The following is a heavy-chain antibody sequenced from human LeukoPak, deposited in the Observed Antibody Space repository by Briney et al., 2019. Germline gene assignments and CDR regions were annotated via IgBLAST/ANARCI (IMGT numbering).Heavy chain of an antibody. D-gene: IGHD2-15*01. V-gene: IGHV1-2*02. J-gene: IGHJ3*02. CDR3: ARDHGMLRAAFDI. CDR1: GYTFTGYY. CDR2: INPNSGGT. Sequence: APVKVSCKASGYTFTGYYMHWVRQAPGQGLEWMGWINPNSGGTNYAQKFQGRVTMTRDTSISTAYMELSRLRSDDTAVYYCARDHGMLRAAFDIWGQGTMVTVSS.